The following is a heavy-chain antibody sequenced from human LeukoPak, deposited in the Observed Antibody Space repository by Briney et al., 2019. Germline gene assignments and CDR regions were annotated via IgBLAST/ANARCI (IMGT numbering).Heavy chain of an antibody. D-gene: IGHD1-26*01. CDR3: ARDPFTGPIVGARDY. J-gene: IGHJ4*02. Sequence: PGGSLRLSCAASGFTFSSYWMHWVRQAPGKGLVWVSRINSDGSSTSYADSVKGRFTISRDNAKNTLYLQMNSLRAEDTAVYYCARDPFTGPIVGARDYWGQGTLVTVSS. CDR2: INSDGSST. V-gene: IGHV3-74*01. CDR1: GFTFSSYW.